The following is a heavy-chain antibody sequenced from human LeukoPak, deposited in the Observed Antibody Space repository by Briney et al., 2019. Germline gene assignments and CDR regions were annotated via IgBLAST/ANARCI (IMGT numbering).Heavy chain of an antibody. CDR1: GGTFSSYA. J-gene: IGHJ4*02. D-gene: IGHD1-1*01. V-gene: IGHV1-69*04. Sequence: GASVKVSCKASGGTFSSYAISWVRQAPGQGLEWMGRIIPILGIANYAQKFQGRVTITADKSTSTAYMELSSLRSEDTAVYYCALPLLEGSDDYWGQGTLVTVSS. CDR2: IIPILGIA. CDR3: ALPLLEGSDDY.